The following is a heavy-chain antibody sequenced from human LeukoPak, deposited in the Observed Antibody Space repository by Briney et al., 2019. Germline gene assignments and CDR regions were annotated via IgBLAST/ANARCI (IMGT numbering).Heavy chain of an antibody. CDR2: ISSSSTYI. CDR3: ARGLQYHEPLYFDS. Sequence: GGSLRLSCAASGFTFDDYGMNWVRQAPGKGLEWVSSISSSSTYISYPDSVKGRFTISRDNAKNSLYLQMNSLRDEDSAVYYCARGLQYHEPLYFDSWGQGTLVTVSS. CDR1: GFTFDDYG. V-gene: IGHV3-21*01. D-gene: IGHD4-11*01. J-gene: IGHJ4*02.